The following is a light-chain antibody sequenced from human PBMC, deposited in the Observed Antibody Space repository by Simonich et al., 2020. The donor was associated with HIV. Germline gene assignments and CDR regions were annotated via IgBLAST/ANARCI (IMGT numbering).Light chain of an antibody. CDR1: QSVNSNF. V-gene: IGKV3-20*01. Sequence: EIVLTQSPGTLSLSPRERATLSCRASQSVNSNFLAWYQQKPGQAPRLLIYTSSRRTTGIPDRFSGSGSWTDFTLTISRLEPEDFAVYYCQQYGSSPTWTFGQGTKVEIK. CDR3: QQYGSSPTWT. CDR2: TSS. J-gene: IGKJ1*01.